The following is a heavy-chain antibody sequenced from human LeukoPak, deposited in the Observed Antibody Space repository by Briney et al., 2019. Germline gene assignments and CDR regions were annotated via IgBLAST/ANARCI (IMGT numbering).Heavy chain of an antibody. Sequence: PSETLSLTCAVSGGFISSGGYSWSWIRQPPGKGLEWIGYIYHSGSTYYNPSLKSRVTISVDTSKNQFSLKLSSVTAADTAVYYCARLRSVGYCSSTSCGYYGMDVWGQGTTVTVSS. D-gene: IGHD2-2*01. V-gene: IGHV4-30-2*01. CDR1: GGFISSGGYS. J-gene: IGHJ6*02. CDR2: IYHSGST. CDR3: ARLRSVGYCSSTSCGYYGMDV.